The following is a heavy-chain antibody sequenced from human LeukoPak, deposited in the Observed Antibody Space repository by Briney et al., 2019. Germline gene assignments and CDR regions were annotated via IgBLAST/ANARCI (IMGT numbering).Heavy chain of an antibody. CDR1: GDSNNPYY. D-gene: IGHD1-26*01. J-gene: IGHJ4*02. CDR3: AGTTGRYFEY. V-gene: IGHV4-59*01. Sequence: SETLSLXCTVSGDSNNPYYWSWIRRPPGEGLEWIGYIFYRGSTNYNAALKSRVAISLDTSKNQFSLKLNSVSAADTAVYYCAGTTGRYFEYWGQGILVTVSS. CDR2: IFYRGST.